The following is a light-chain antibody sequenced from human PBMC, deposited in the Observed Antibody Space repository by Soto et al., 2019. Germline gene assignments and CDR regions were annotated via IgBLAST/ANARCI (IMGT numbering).Light chain of an antibody. J-gene: IGKJ3*01. V-gene: IGKV3-11*01. CDR2: DAS. Sequence: EIVLTHSPATLSLSPGERATLSCRASQRVSNYLAWYQQKPGQAPRLLIYDASNRATGIPARFSGSGSGTDFTLTISSLEPEDFAVYYCQQRKTFGPGTKVDIK. CDR3: QQRKT. CDR1: QRVSNY.